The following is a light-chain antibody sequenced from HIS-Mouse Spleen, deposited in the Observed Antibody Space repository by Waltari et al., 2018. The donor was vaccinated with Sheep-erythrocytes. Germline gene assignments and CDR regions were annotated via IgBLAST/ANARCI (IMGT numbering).Light chain of an antibody. V-gene: IGLV2-23*01. CDR2: EGS. J-gene: IGLJ3*02. Sequence: QSALTQPASVSGSPGQSITISCTGTSSAVGRDNLVPWYQPPPGKAPKLMIYEGSKRPSGVSNRFSGSKSGNTASLTISGLQAEDEADYYCCSYAGSSTWVFGGGTKLTVL. CDR1: SSAVGRDNL. CDR3: CSYAGSSTWV.